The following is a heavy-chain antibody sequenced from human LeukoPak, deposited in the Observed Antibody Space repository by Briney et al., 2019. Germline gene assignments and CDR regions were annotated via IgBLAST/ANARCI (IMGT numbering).Heavy chain of an antibody. CDR1: GFTFSNYA. D-gene: IGHD3-10*01. CDR3: ARSGLWFGESL. Sequence: GGSLRLSCAASGFTFSNYAMSWVRQAPGKGLEWVSAISGGGGPTYYADSVKGRFTISRDNSKNTLYLLMNSLRAEDTAVYYCARSGLWFGESLWGQGTLVTVSS. CDR2: ISGGGGPT. V-gene: IGHV3-23*01. J-gene: IGHJ4*02.